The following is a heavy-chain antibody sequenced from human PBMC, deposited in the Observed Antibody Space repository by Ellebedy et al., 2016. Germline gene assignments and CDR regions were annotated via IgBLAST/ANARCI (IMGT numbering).Heavy chain of an antibody. CDR1: GFTFSSYS. CDR2: ISSSSSYI. D-gene: IGHD3-16*01. CDR3: ARDIWGGSGYFFDY. Sequence: GESLKISCAASGFTFSSYSMNWVRQAPGKGLEWVSSISSSSSYIYYADSVKGRFTISRDNAKNSLYLQMNSLRAEDTAVYYCARDIWGGSGYFFDYWGQGTLVTVSS. J-gene: IGHJ4*02. V-gene: IGHV3-21*01.